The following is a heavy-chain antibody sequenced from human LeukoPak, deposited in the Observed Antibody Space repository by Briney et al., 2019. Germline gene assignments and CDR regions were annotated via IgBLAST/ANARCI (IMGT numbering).Heavy chain of an antibody. Sequence: SETLSRTCAVYGGSFSGYYWSWIRQPPGKGLEWIGEINHSGSTNYNPSLKSLVTISVDTSKNQFSLKLSSVTAADTAVYYCARGLRITIFGVVRKNWFDPWGQGTLVTVSS. D-gene: IGHD3-3*01. CDR3: ARGLRITIFGVVRKNWFDP. CDR1: GGSFSGYY. J-gene: IGHJ5*02. V-gene: IGHV4-34*01. CDR2: INHSGST.